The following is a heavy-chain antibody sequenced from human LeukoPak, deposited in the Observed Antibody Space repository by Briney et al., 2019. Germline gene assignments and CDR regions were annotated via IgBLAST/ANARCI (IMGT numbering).Heavy chain of an antibody. CDR1: GGSFSGYY. Sequence: SETLSLTCAVHGGSFSGYYWRWIRQPPGKGLEWIGETSHSGSTNYNPSLESRVTVSGGTSKNQFSLRLSSVTAAATAAYYCARVERLGSKYYWGQGTLITVSS. J-gene: IGHJ4*02. CDR3: ARVERLGSKYY. V-gene: IGHV4-34*01. D-gene: IGHD2-15*01. CDR2: TSHSGST.